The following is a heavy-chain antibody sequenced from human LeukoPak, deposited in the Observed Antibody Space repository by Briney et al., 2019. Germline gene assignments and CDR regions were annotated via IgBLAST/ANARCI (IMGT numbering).Heavy chain of an antibody. V-gene: IGHV1-2*02. D-gene: IGHD1-1*01. Sequence: ASVKASCKASGSTFTGYYLHWLRQAPGQGLEWMGWINPNSGVTNYAETFQGRVTLTTHTSISTAYLELNRLTSDDTAVYYCARAAVTTGSTETFDPWGQGTLVTVSS. CDR1: GSTFTGYY. J-gene: IGHJ5*02. CDR2: INPNSGVT. CDR3: ARAAVTTGSTETFDP.